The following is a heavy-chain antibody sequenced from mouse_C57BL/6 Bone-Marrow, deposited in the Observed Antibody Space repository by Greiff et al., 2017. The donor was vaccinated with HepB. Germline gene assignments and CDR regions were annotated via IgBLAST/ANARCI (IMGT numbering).Heavy chain of an antibody. CDR3: ARVDGYLFAY. V-gene: IGHV8-12*01. J-gene: IGHJ3*01. CDR1: GFSLSTSGMG. D-gene: IGHD2-3*01. CDR2: IYWDDDK. Sequence: QVTLKECGPGILQSSQTLSLTCSFSGFSLSTSGMGVSWIRQPSGKGLEWLAHIYWDDDKRYNPSLKSRLTISKDTSRNQVFLKITSVDTADTATYYCARVDGYLFAYWGQGTLVTVSA.